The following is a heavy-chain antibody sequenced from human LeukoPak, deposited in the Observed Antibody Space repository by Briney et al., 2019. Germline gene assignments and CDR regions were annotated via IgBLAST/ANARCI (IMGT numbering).Heavy chain of an antibody. Sequence: GGSLRLSCAVSGFTLTSYGIHWVRQALGKGLEWVSVVSHAGGTVHYADSVKGRFTTSRDTSKNTLYLQMNNMGPEDTAVYHCARDTNSNYMDYWGQGTLVTVSS. D-gene: IGHD1-1*01. V-gene: IGHV3-30-3*01. J-gene: IGHJ4*02. CDR2: VSHAGGTV. CDR3: ARDTNSNYMDY. CDR1: GFTLTSYG.